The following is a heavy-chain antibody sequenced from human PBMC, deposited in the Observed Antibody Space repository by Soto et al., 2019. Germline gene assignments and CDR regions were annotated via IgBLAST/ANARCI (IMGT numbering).Heavy chain of an antibody. J-gene: IGHJ4*02. CDR3: VKQAHGLDGVAFDY. CDR1: GFIFSEST. D-gene: IGHD2-15*01. CDR2: VSTSGRST. Sequence: SLRLSCSASGFIFSESTIYWVRQVPGKGLEAISAVSTSGRSTYYADSVKDRFTISRDNSKNTLFLQMGSLRPEDTAIYYCVKQAHGLDGVAFDYWGQGTQVTVSS. V-gene: IGHV3-64D*06.